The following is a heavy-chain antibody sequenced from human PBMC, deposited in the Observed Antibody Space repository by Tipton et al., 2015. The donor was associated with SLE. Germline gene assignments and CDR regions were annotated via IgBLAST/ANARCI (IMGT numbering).Heavy chain of an antibody. Sequence: TLSLTCAVYGGSFSGYYWSWIRQPPGKGLEWIGEINHSGSTNYNPSLKSRVTISIDTSKNQFSLKLSSMTAADTAVYYCAGSPSPSGLDVWGQGTTVTVSS. CDR3: AGSPSPSGLDV. CDR2: INHSGST. V-gene: IGHV4-34*01. J-gene: IGHJ6*02. D-gene: IGHD1-26*01. CDR1: GGSFSGYY.